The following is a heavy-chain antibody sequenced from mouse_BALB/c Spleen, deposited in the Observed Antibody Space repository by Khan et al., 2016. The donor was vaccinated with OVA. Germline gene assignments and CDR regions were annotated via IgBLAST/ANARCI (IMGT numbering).Heavy chain of an antibody. D-gene: IGHD2-1*01. V-gene: IGHV5-9-1*01. CDR2: ISSAATYT. J-gene: IGHJ3*01. CDR3: ANGNYGWFAY. Sequence: EVELVESGGVLLEPGGSLKLSCAASGFTFSSFVMSWVRQTPEKRLEWVATISSAATYTYYPDSVKGRFTISRDNAKNTLYLQMNSLRSDDTAIDYCANGNYGWFAYWGQGTLVTVS. CDR1: GFTFSSFV.